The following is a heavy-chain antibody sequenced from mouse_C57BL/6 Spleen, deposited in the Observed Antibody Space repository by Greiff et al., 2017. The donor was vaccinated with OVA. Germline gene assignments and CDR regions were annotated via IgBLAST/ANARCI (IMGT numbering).Heavy chain of an antibody. CDR2: IYPRSGNT. CDR1: GYTFTSYG. CDR3: ARYYGGSNLDWYFDV. J-gene: IGHJ1*03. V-gene: IGHV1-81*01. Sequence: QVQLQQSGAELARPGASVKLSCKASGYTFTSYGISWVKQRPGQGLEWIGEIYPRSGNTYYNEKFKGKATLTADKSSSTAYMELLSLTSEDSAVYFCARYYGGSNLDWYFDVWGTGTTVTVSS. D-gene: IGHD1-1*01.